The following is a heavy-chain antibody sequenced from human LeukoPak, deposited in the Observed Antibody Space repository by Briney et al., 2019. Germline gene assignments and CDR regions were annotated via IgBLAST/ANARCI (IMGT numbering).Heavy chain of an antibody. V-gene: IGHV1-8*01. CDR1: GYTFTNYD. D-gene: IGHD6-13*01. CDR2: MNPNSGNT. J-gene: IGHJ4*02. CDR3: ARGLRREQQLLRAFDY. Sequence: ASVRVSCKASGYTFTNYDINWVRQASGQGLEWMGWMNPNSGNTGSAQKFQGRVTMISNTSISTAYMELSSLRSEGTAVYYCARGLRREQQLLRAFDYWGQGTPVTVSS.